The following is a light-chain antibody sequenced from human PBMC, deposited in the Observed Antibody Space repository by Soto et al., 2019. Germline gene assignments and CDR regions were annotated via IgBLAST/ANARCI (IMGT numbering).Light chain of an antibody. J-gene: IGKJ1*01. CDR2: KAS. V-gene: IGKV1-5*03. CDR3: QQYKTYWT. CDR1: QSVSSW. Sequence: DIQITQSPSTLSASVGDRVTITCRASQSVSSWLAWFQQKPGKAPKLLIYKASSLQSGVSSRLSGGGSGTEFTLTIRSLQPDDFATYYCQQYKTYWTFGPGTKVDIK.